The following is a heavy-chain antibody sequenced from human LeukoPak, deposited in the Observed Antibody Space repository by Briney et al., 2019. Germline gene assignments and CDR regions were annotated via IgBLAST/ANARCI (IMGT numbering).Heavy chain of an antibody. V-gene: IGHV3-9*01. CDR2: ISWNSGSI. CDR1: GFTFDDYA. D-gene: IGHD7-27*01. J-gene: IGHJ4*02. Sequence: GRSLRLSCAASGFTFDDYAMHWVRQAPGKGLEWVSGISWNSGSIGYADSVKGRFTISRDNAKNSLYLQMNSLRAEDTALYYCAKGGPTGDLRSPGRDWWGQGTLVTVSS. CDR3: AKGGPTGDLRSPGRDW.